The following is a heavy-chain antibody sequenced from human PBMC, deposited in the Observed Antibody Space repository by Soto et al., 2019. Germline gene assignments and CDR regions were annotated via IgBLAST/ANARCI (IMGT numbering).Heavy chain of an antibody. Sequence: QVQLVESGGGAVQPGRSLRLSCEASGFSFSSYAMHWVRQAPGKGLEWVAVIWYDGSNRYYADSVKGRFTISRGNSKNTLYLQMNSLRGEDTAVYYCARDLSWRYYDSSGYLDYWGQGILVTVS. CDR1: GFSFSSYA. D-gene: IGHD3-22*01. V-gene: IGHV3-33*01. CDR3: ARDLSWRYYDSSGYLDY. CDR2: IWYDGSNR. J-gene: IGHJ4*02.